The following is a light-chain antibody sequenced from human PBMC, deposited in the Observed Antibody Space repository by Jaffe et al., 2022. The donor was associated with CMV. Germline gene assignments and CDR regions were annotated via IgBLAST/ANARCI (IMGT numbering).Light chain of an antibody. CDR2: AAS. J-gene: IGKJ1*01. CDR3: QQYYSPPQT. V-gene: IGKV1-NL1*01. CDR1: QAISNS. Sequence: DIQMTQSPSSLSASVGDRVTITCRASQAISNSLAWYQQKSGKAPKLLIYAASKLESGVPSRFSGSGSGTEYSLTITSLQSEDFATYYCQQYYSPPQTFGQGTKVEIK.